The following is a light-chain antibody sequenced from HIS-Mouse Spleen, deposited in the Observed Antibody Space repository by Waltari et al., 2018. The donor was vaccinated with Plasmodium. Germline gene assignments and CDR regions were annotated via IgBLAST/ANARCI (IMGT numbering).Light chain of an antibody. V-gene: IGLV2-14*01. Sequence: QSALTQPASVSGSPGQSITISCTGTSSDVGGYNYVSLYQQHPGKAPKLMIYEVSNRPSWVSNRFPGSKSGNTASLTISGLQAEDEADYYCSSYTSSSTWVFGGGTKLTVL. J-gene: IGLJ3*02. CDR2: EVS. CDR1: SSDVGGYNY. CDR3: SSYTSSSTWV.